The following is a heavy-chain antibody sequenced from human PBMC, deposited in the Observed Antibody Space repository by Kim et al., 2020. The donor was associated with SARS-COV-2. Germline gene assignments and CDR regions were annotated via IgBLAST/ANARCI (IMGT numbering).Heavy chain of an antibody. CDR2: IIPIFGTA. CDR1: GGTFSSYA. V-gene: IGHV1-69*13. CDR3: ARRTAYYYDSSGYPPLYGMDV. D-gene: IGHD3-22*01. J-gene: IGHJ6*02. Sequence: SVKVSCKASGGTFSSYAISWVRQAPGQGLEWMGGIIPIFGTANYAQKFQGRVTITADESTSTAYIELSSLRSEDTAVYYCARRTAYYYDSSGYPPLYGMDVWGQGTTVTVSS.